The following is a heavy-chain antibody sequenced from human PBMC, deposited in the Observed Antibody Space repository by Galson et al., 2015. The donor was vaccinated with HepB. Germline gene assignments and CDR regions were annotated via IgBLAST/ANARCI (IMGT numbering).Heavy chain of an antibody. J-gene: IGHJ6*03. Sequence: SVKVSCKASGFMFTGYNLHWVRQVPGQRLEWMGRINPDGGATDSAQRFQDRVTLTSDTSINTAYMELRSLRPDDTAVYFCARDSDMDVWGTGTTVIVSS. V-gene: IGHV1-2*06. CDR3: ARDSDMDV. CDR1: GFMFTGYN. CDR2: INPDGGAT.